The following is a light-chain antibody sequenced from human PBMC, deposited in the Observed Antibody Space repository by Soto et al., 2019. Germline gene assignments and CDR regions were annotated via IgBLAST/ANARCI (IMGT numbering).Light chain of an antibody. CDR1: QSVSSSY. CDR2: GAS. Sequence: EIVLTQSPGTLSLSPGERATLSCRASQSVSSSYLAWYQQKPGQAPRLLIYGASSRATGIPDRFSGSGSGTDFTLTISRPEPEDFAVYRCQQYGPSPALTFGGGTKVEIK. J-gene: IGKJ4*01. CDR3: QQYGPSPALT. V-gene: IGKV3-20*01.